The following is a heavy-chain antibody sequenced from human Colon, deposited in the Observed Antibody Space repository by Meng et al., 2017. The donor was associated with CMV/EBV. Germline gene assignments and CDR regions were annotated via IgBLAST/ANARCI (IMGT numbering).Heavy chain of an antibody. V-gene: IGHV4-4*07. J-gene: IGHJ4*02. D-gene: IGHD2-2*01. Sequence: QWHLQECGHELVKPSGTLSLTCIVFDVVISGYSWSWIRQPAGKGLEWIGRIDKSGTTHYNPSLKSRVTLSLDTSKDQFSLKLTSVTAADTAVYYCAREKSSCTSSTCYGVDSWGQGTLVTVSS. CDR1: DVVISGYS. CDR3: AREKSSCTSSTCYGVDS. CDR2: IDKSGTT.